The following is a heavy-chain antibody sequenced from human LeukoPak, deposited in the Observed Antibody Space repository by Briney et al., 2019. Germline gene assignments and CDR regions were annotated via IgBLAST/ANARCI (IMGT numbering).Heavy chain of an antibody. D-gene: IGHD3-22*01. J-gene: IGHJ6*03. V-gene: IGHV1-18*01. CDR1: GYTFTSYG. CDR2: ISAYNGNT. CDR3: TRVPHRGYYDSSGYYANPYYYHYMDV. Sequence: GASVKVSCKASGYTFTSYGISWVRQAPGQGLEWMGWISAYNGNTNYAQKLQGRVTMTTDTSTSTAYMELRSLRSDDTAVYYCTRVPHRGYYDSSGYYANPYYYHYMDVWGKGTTVTVSS.